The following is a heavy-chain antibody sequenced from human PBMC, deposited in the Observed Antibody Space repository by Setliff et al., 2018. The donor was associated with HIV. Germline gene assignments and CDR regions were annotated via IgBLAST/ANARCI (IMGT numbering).Heavy chain of an antibody. J-gene: IGHJ4*01. D-gene: IGHD1-26*01. V-gene: IGHV4-38-2*01. CDR2: VYYLGNT. CDR3: ARGQWEGLHAYFFDV. CDR1: HYSISDSYY. Sequence: KPSETLSLTCLVSHYSISDSYYWGWVRQPPGKGLEWIGTVYYLGNTYHNPSLRSRLSLSIDRSHQSFSFQLTSVSAADTAMYYCARGQWEGLHAYFFDVWGHGMLVTV.